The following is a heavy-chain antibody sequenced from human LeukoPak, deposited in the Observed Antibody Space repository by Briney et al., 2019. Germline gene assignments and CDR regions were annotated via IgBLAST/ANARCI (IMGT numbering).Heavy chain of an antibody. CDR2: MNPNSGNT. J-gene: IGHJ6*02. CDR3: ARGASWGSGWYTYYYYGMDV. V-gene: IGHV1-8*01. Sequence: ASVKVCCKASGYTFTRYDINWVRQATGQGLEWMGWMNPNSGNTGYAQKFQGRVTMTRNTSISTAYMELSSLRSEDTAVYYCARGASWGSGWYTYYYYGMDVWGQGATVTVSS. D-gene: IGHD6-19*01. CDR1: GYTFTRYD.